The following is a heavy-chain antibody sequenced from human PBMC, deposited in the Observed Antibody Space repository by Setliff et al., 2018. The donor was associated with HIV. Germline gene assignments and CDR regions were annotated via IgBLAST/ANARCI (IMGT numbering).Heavy chain of an antibody. V-gene: IGHV4-31*03. CDR2: IYYSGST. D-gene: IGHD4-17*01. CDR1: GGSISSGGYY. CDR3: ARERGGTVTFSHTDAFDI. Sequence: KPSETLSLTCTVSGGSISSGGYYWSWIRQHPGKGLEWIGYIYYSGSTYYNPSLKSRVTISVDTSKNQFSLKLSSVTAADTAVYYCARERGGTVTFSHTDAFDIWGQGTMVTVSS. J-gene: IGHJ3*02.